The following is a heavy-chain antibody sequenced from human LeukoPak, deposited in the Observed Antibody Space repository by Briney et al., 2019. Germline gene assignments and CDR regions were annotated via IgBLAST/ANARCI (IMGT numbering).Heavy chain of an antibody. D-gene: IGHD3-10*01. Sequence: SETLSLTCVVSGGSISTNTYYWGCIRLPPGKGLEWIGEIHHRGTTYYNPSFTSRVTISVDTSKNQFSLRLTSVTAADTAVYYCARVTYNGYQHFDYWGQGNLVTVS. CDR1: GGSISTNTYY. J-gene: IGHJ4*02. V-gene: IGHV4-39*07. CDR3: ARVTYNGYQHFDY. CDR2: IHHRGTT.